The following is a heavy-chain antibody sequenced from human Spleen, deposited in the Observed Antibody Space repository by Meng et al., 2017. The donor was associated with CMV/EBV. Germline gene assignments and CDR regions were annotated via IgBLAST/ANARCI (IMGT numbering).Heavy chain of an antibody. CDR3: ARGDEKGPDAHYALDL. J-gene: IGHJ6*02. D-gene: IGHD3-16*01. Sequence: ASVKVSCKASGYNFTGYYIHWVRQAPGQGLEWMARIIPELNVPSYAQKFQDRVTMIADRSTGTAYMELSSLGSEDTAVYYCARGDEKGPDAHYALDLWGQGTSVTVSS. V-gene: IGHV1-2*02. CDR2: IIPELNVP. CDR1: GYNFTGYY.